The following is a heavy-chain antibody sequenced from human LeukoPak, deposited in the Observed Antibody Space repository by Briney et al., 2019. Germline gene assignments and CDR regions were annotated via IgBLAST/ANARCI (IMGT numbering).Heavy chain of an antibody. J-gene: IGHJ3*01. CDR1: GGSINSDNSY. Sequence: SQTLSLTCTVSGGSINSDNSYWSWIRQPAGKGLEWIGRIYANGSANYNPSLKSRVTISVDTSKNQFSLKLRSVTAADTAVYYCARGVHRLTRPTTVTTGLDVWGHGTMITVSS. CDR2: IYANGSA. CDR3: ARGVHRLTRPTTVTTGLDV. D-gene: IGHD4-17*01. V-gene: IGHV4-61*02.